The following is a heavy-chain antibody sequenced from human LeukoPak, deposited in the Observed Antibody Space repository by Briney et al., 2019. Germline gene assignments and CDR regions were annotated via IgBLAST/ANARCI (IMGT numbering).Heavy chain of an antibody. CDR1: GYTFTGFY. CDR3: ARFDSTRSRFDP. CDR2: INPNSGGT. Sequence: ASVKVSCKASGYTFTGFYIHWVRQAPGQGLEWMAWINPNSGGTNFAQRFQGRVTLTRDTSISTAFMELSRLTSDDTAVYYCARFDSTRSRFDPWGQGTLVTVSS. V-gene: IGHV1-2*02. D-gene: IGHD3-9*01. J-gene: IGHJ5*02.